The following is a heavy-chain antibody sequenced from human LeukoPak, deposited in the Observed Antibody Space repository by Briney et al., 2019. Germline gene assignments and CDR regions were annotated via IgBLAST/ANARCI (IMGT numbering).Heavy chain of an antibody. CDR1: GFTFGSYW. J-gene: IGHJ4*02. V-gene: IGHV3-74*01. D-gene: IGHD2/OR15-2a*01. Sequence: SGGSLRLSCAASGFTFGSYWMHWVRRAPGKGPVWVSRINSDGSSTSYAGSVKGRFSISRDNAKNTLYLQMNSLRVEDTAVYYCASPNRLDYWGQGTLVTVSS. CDR2: INSDGSST. CDR3: ASPNRLDY.